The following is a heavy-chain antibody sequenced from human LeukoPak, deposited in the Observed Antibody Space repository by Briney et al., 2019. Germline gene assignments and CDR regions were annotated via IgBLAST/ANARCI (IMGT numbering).Heavy chain of an antibody. CDR2: ISGDGGST. D-gene: IGHD2-15*01. CDR3: AREGSAATVVRQAYFDY. J-gene: IGHJ4*02. V-gene: IGHV3-43*02. Sequence: GGSLRLSCAASGFTFDDYAMHWVRQAPGKGLEWVSLISGDGGSTYYADSVKGRFTISRDNAKNSLYLQMNSLRTEDTAVYYCAREGSAATVVRQAYFDYWGQGTLVTVSS. CDR1: GFTFDDYA.